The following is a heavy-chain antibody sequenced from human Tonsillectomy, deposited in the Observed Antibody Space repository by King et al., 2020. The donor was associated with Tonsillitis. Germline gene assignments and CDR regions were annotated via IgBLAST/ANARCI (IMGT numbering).Heavy chain of an antibody. Sequence: LVESGGGLVQPGGSLRLSCAASGFTFSSYWMNWVRQAPGKGLEWVAIIEQDGSERLYVDSVKGRFTISRDNAKNSLYLQMDSLRAEDTAVYYCAGGRGWLIDYWGQGSLLTVS. CDR2: IEQDGSER. D-gene: IGHD6-19*01. J-gene: IGHJ4*02. CDR1: GFTFSSYW. V-gene: IGHV3-7*01. CDR3: AGGRGWLIDY.